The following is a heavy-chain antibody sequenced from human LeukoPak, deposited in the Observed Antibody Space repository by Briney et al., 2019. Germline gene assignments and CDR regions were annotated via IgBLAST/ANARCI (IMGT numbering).Heavy chain of an antibody. Sequence: ASVKVSCKASGYTFTSYYMHWVRQAPGQGLEWMGIINPSGGSTSYAQKLQGRVTMTRDTSTSTVYMELSSLRSEDTAVYYCARATYYDFWSGYWGSNWFDPWGQGTLVTVSS. CDR3: ARATYYDFWSGYWGSNWFDP. CDR2: INPSGGST. J-gene: IGHJ5*02. D-gene: IGHD3-3*01. V-gene: IGHV1-46*01. CDR1: GYTFTSYY.